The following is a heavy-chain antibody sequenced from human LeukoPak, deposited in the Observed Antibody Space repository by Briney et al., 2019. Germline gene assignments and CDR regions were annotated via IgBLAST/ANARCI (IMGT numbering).Heavy chain of an antibody. V-gene: IGHV3-7*01. Sequence: GGSLRLSCAASGFTFSSYGMHWVRQAPGKGLEWVAHIREDESETFYMDSVKGRFTVSRDDAKTSVYLHMTGLRAEDTGVYYCARARFRGFDYWGQGALVTVSS. CDR2: IREDESET. CDR3: ARARFRGFDY. D-gene: IGHD2-21*01. J-gene: IGHJ4*02. CDR1: GFTFSSYG.